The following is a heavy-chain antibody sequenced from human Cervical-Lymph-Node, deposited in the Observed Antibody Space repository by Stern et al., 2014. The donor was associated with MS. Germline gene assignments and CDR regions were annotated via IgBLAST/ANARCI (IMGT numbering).Heavy chain of an antibody. CDR3: ARGRGGNYRYYFDY. D-gene: IGHD4-23*01. CDR1: GFTFSSYS. V-gene: IGHV3-21*01. J-gene: IGHJ4*02. CDR2: ISRGGSYI. Sequence: EVQLMESGGGLVKPGGSLRLSCAASGFTFSSYSMNWVRQAPGKGLEWVAYISRGGSYIYYADSLKGRFTISRDNAKNSLYLQINSLRAEDTAVYYCARGRGGNYRYYFDYWGQGTLVTVSS.